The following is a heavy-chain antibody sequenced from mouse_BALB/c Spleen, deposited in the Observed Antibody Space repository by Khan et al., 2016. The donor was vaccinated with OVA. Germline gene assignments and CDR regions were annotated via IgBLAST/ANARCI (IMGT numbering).Heavy chain of an antibody. CDR3: VRDGAYHRNDGWFAY. V-gene: IGHV14-3*02. CDR1: GFNIKDTY. Sequence: MQLEESGAELVKPGASVKLSCTASGFNIKDTYMHWVKQRPEQGLEWIGRIDPANGNTKYDPKFQGKATITADTSSNTAYLQLSSLTSDDSAVYNCVRDGAYHRNDGWFAYWGQGTLVTVSA. CDR2: IDPANGNT. D-gene: IGHD2-14*01. J-gene: IGHJ3*01.